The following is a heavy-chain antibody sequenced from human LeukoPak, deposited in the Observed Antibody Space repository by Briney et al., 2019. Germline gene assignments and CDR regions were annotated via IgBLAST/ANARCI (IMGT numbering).Heavy chain of an antibody. J-gene: IGHJ4*02. CDR2: IRYDGSNK. CDR1: GFTFSSYG. D-gene: IGHD5-12*01. Sequence: TGGSLRLSCAASGFTFSSYGMHWVRQAPGKGLEWVACIRYDGSNKYYADSVKGRFTISRDNSKNTLYLQMNSLRAEDTAVYYCAKDLLVATIGGGYFDYWGQGTLVTVSS. CDR3: AKDLLVATIGGGYFDY. V-gene: IGHV3-30*02.